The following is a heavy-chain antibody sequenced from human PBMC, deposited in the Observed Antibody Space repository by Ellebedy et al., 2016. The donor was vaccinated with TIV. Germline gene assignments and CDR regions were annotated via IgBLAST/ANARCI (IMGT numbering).Heavy chain of an antibody. V-gene: IGHV1-46*01. CDR3: ARPVPDCSSTSCYGFGWYFDL. CDR2: VNTSGGST. CDR1: GYTFTNYY. D-gene: IGHD2-2*01. J-gene: IGHJ2*01. Sequence: ASVKVSCXASGYTFTNYYMHWVRQAPGQGLEWMGIVNTSGGSTTYTQKFQGRVTMTRDTSTSTVYMELSSLRSEDTAVYYCARPVPDCSSTSCYGFGWYFDLWGRGTLVTVSS.